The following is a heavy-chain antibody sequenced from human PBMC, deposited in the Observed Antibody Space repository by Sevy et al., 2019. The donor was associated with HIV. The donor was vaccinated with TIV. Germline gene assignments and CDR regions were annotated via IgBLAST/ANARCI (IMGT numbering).Heavy chain of an antibody. V-gene: IGHV3-9*01. J-gene: IGHJ3*02. CDR3: AKDLTPFSSSWSKGYDAIDI. CDR2: ISWNSGSI. Sequence: GGSLRLSCAASGFTFDDYAMHWVRQAPGKGLEWVSGISWNSGSIGYADSVKGRFTISRDNAKNSLYLQMNSLRAEDTALYYCAKDLTPFSSSWSKGYDAIDIWGQGTMVTVSS. CDR1: GFTFDDYA. D-gene: IGHD6-13*01.